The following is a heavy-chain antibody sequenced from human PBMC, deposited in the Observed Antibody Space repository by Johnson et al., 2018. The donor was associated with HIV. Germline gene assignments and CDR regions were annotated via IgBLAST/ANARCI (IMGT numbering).Heavy chain of an antibody. V-gene: IGHV3-30-3*01. CDR2: ISYDGSNK. J-gene: IGHJ3*02. CDR1: GFTFSSYA. D-gene: IGHD6-6*01. Sequence: QVQLVESGGGVVQPGRSLRLSCVASGFTFSSYAMHWVRQAPGKGLEWVAVISYDGSNKYYADSVKVRFTISRDNSKNTLYLQMNSLRAEDTALYYCAKDTTFSSSHAFDIWGQGTMVTVSS. CDR3: AKDTTFSSSHAFDI.